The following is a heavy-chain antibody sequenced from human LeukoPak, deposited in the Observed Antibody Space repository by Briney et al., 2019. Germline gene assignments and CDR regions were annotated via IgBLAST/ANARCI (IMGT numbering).Heavy chain of an antibody. D-gene: IGHD1-20*01. V-gene: IGHV3-21*01. Sequence: SLRLSSAASGFTFSSYNMNWVRQAPGQRVKCVSSISISDIYIYYANTVNGRFTISRDNAKHIMFLQRNSLRSDATALQYCARDLLSYNFCGTDVWGKASSVTVYS. CDR1: GFTFSSYN. CDR2: ISISDIYI. CDR3: ARDLLSYNFCGTDV. J-gene: IGHJ6*01.